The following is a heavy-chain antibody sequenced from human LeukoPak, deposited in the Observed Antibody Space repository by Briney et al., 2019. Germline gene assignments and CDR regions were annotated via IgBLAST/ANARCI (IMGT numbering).Heavy chain of an antibody. CDR3: ARGGKSTLYYYYMDV. V-gene: IGHV4-39*07. J-gene: IGHJ6*03. CDR1: GGSIFSSNSY. CDR2: IYYSGST. Sequence: PSETLSLTCTVSGGSIFSSNSYWGWIRQPPGKGLEWIGSIYYSGSTYYNPSLKSRVTISVDTTKNQFSLKLSSVTAADTAVYYCARGGKSTLYYYYMDVWGKGTTVTVSS.